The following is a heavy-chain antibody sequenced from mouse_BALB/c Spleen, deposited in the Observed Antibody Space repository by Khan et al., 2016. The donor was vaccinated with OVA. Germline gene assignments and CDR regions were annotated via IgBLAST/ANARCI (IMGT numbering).Heavy chain of an antibody. V-gene: IGHV1S29*02. D-gene: IGHD2-4*01. Sequence: VQLQQSGPELVKPGASGKISCKASGYTFTDYNMHWVKQSHGKSLEWIGYIYPYNGGIGCNQKFKSKATLTVDNSSSTAYMELRSLTSEDSAVYYCARSRGPGYDYCFDYWGQGTTLTVSS. CDR1: GYTFTDYN. J-gene: IGHJ2*01. CDR3: ARSRGPGYDYCFDY. CDR2: IYPYNGGI.